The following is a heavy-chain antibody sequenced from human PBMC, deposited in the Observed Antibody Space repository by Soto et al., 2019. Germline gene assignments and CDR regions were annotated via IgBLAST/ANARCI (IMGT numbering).Heavy chain of an antibody. J-gene: IGHJ4*02. V-gene: IGHV1-8*01. CDR2: MQPSTGRT. CDR3: ARGVSAGVDY. D-gene: IGHD1-26*01. CDR1: GYSFTSLD. Sequence: ASVKVSCKASGYSFTSLDINWVRQTAGQGLEWMGWMQPSTGRTGYAQKFQGRVTMTRDTSINTAYMELTTLTSDDTAFYYCARGVSAGVDYWGQGTLVTVS.